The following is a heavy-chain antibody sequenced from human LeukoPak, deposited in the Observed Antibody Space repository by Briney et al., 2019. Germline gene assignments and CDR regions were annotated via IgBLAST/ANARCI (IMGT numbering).Heavy chain of an antibody. Sequence: GGSLRLSCAASGFTFSSYAMSWVRQAPGKGLEWVSAISGSGGSTYYADSVKGRFTISRDNAQNSLYLQMNSLRAEDTAVYYCARGGDYLDYWGQGDLVTVYS. CDR3: ARGGDYLDY. CDR1: GFTFSSYA. J-gene: IGHJ4*02. CDR2: ISGSGGST. V-gene: IGHV3-23*01.